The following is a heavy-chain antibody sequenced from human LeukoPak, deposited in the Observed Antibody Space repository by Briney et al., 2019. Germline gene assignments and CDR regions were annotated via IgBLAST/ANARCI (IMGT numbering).Heavy chain of an antibody. CDR2: ISAYNGNT. CDR1: GYTFTSYG. D-gene: IGHD2-15*01. Sequence: ASVTVSCKASGYTFTSYGIGWVRQAPGQGLEWMGLISAYNGNTNYAQKLQGRVIMTTETSTSTAYMELRSLRSDDAPVYYWARQYRSGGSCYSFAFDTWGQGTMVTVSS. V-gene: IGHV1-18*01. CDR3: ARQYRSGGSCYSFAFDT. J-gene: IGHJ3*02.